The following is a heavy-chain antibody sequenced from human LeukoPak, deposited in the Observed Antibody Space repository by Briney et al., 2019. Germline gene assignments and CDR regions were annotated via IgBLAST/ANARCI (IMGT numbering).Heavy chain of an antibody. CDR3: ARDSSSSSWYAIDY. Sequence: PGGSLRLSCAASGCTFSSYSMNWVRQAPGKGLEWVSSISSSSSYIYYADSVKGRFTISRDNAKNSLYLQMNSLRAEDTAVYYCARDSSSSSWYAIDYWGQGTLVTVSS. V-gene: IGHV3-21*01. J-gene: IGHJ4*02. CDR2: ISSSSSYI. D-gene: IGHD6-13*01. CDR1: GCTFSSYS.